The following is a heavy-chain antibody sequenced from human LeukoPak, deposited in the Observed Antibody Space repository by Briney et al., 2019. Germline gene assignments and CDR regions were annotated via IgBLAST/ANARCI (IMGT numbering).Heavy chain of an antibody. CDR2: IHSSEGT. CDR1: GDSLRGYY. D-gene: IGHD4-17*01. J-gene: IGHJ6*04. CDR3: ARHVYGKGMYV. Sequence: PPETLSLTCTVSGDSLRGYYWGWIRQPPGKGLECVGYIHSSEGTAHNPSLKSRLTISIDTSKNQFSLTLSSVTAADTAVYYCARHVYGKGMYVWGKGTTVTVSS. V-gene: IGHV4-59*08.